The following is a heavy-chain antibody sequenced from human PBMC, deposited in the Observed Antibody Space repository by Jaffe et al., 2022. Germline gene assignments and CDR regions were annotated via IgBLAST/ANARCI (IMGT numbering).Heavy chain of an antibody. V-gene: IGHV3-49*04. CDR3: AREGPPDNNRYYHAGTY. D-gene: IGHD3-16*02. CDR1: GFTFGDSA. Sequence: EVQLVESGGGLVQPGRSLRLSCTGSGFTFGDSAMGWVRQAPGKGLEWIGFIRIKAYGGTTQYAASVRGRFTISRDDSNNVAYLEMNSLTTEDTAMYYCAREGPPDNNRYYHAGTYWGQGTLVTVSS. J-gene: IGHJ4*02. CDR2: IRIKAYGGTT.